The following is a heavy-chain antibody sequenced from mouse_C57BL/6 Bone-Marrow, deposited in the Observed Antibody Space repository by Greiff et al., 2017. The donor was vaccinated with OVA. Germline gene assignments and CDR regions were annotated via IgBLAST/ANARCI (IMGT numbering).Heavy chain of an antibody. CDR2: IYTGSGNT. D-gene: IGHD4-1*01. CDR1: GYTFTDYY. Sequence: QVQLQQSGAELVRPGASVKLSCKASGYTFTDYYINWVKQRPGQGLEWIARIYTGSGNTYYNEKFKGKATLTAEKSSSTAYMQLSSLTSEDSAVYFCARAWAWFAYWGQGTLVTVSA. CDR3: ARAWAWFAY. J-gene: IGHJ3*01. V-gene: IGHV1-76*01.